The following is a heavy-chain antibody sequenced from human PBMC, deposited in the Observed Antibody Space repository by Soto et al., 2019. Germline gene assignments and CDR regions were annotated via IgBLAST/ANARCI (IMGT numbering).Heavy chain of an antibody. CDR2: ITRSSDYI. D-gene: IGHD3-16*01. J-gene: IGHJ4*02. V-gene: IGHV3-21*01. CDR3: ARVRGEYRDY. CDR1: GFSFSSYT. Sequence: GGSLRLSCAASGFSFSSYTMNWVRQAPGKGLEWVSSITRSSDYIFYADSVKGRFTISRDNAKNSLYLQVNNLRAEDTAVYYCARVRGEYRDYWGQGTLVTVSS.